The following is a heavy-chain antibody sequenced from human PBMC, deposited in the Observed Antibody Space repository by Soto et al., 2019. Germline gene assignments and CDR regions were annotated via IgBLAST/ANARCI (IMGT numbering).Heavy chain of an antibody. CDR1: GFTFSNAW. CDR3: TTGAVGATWGYYYYGMDV. V-gene: IGHV3-15*01. J-gene: IGHJ6*02. D-gene: IGHD1-26*01. CDR2: IKSKTDGGTT. Sequence: PGGSLRLSCAASGFTFSNAWMSWVRQAPGKGLEWVGRIKSKTDGGTTDYAAPVKGRFTISRDDSKNTLYLQMNSLKTEDTAVYYCTTGAVGATWGYYYYGMDVWGQGTTVTVSS.